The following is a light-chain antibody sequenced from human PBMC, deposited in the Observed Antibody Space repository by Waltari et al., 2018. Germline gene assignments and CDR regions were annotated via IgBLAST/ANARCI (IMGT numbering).Light chain of an antibody. CDR1: SRHFVGFSS. J-gene: IGLJ2*01. CDR3: CSYTSISTVV. CDR2: GVY. V-gene: IGLV2-14*03. Sequence: QSALPHPPSVSASPGQPLTIPCPGFSRHFVGFSSVSWYQQYPGKAPKVLIYGVYNRPSGVSDRFSGSKLDNTASLTISGLRAEDEAAYFCCSYTSISTVVFGGGTKVTVL.